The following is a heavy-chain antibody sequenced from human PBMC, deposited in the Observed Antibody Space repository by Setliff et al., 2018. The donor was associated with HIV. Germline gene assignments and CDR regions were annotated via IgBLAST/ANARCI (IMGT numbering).Heavy chain of an antibody. J-gene: IGHJ4*02. CDR3: AMVLRYYGSGSYPFGY. D-gene: IGHD3-10*01. CDR2: IWYDGSNK. Sequence: GGSLRLSCAASGFTFSSYGMHWVRQAPGKGLEWVAGIWYDGSNKYYADSVKCRFTISRDNAQNSLYLQMNSLRAEDTAVYSCAMVLRYYGSGSYPFGYWGQGTLVTVSS. CDR1: GFTFSSYG. V-gene: IGHV3-33*03.